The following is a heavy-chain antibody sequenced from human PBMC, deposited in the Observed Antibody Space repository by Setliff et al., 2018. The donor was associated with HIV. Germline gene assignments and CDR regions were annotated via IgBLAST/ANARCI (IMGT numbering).Heavy chain of an antibody. V-gene: IGHV1-69*13. J-gene: IGHJ5*02. D-gene: IGHD1-26*01. CDR1: GGTFSSYA. CDR2: NIPVIGTA. CDR3: ARPVGAMGFDP. Sequence: GASVKVSCKASGGTFSSYAISWVRQAPGQGLEWMGGNIPVIGTANYAQKFQGRVTITADESTSTAYMELSSLRSEDTAVYYCARPVGAMGFDPWGQGTLVTVSS.